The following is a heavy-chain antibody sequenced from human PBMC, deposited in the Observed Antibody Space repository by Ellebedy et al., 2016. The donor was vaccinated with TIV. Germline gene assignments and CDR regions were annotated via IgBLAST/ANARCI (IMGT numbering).Heavy chain of an antibody. D-gene: IGHD2-21*02. Sequence: PGGSLRLSCAASGFTFSSHEMHWVRQAPGKGLEWISYISSSGITTYYADSVKGRFTISRDNVKNSLYLRMNSLRAEDTAVYYCARDWVVVVTATASGYHYGMDVWGQGTTVTVSS. V-gene: IGHV3-48*03. CDR3: ARDWVVVVTATASGYHYGMDV. J-gene: IGHJ6*02. CDR1: GFTFSSHE. CDR2: ISSSGITT.